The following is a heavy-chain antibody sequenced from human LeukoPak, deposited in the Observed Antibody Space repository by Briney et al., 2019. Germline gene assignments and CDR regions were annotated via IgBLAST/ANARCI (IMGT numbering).Heavy chain of an antibody. Sequence: GGSLRLSCAASGFTFSSYWMSWVRQVPGKGLEWVANIRQDGSTMSYVDSVRGRFTISRDNAKNSLYLQMSSLGADDTAVYYCVRDRGFGANDYWGQGTLVTVSS. V-gene: IGHV3-7*01. CDR1: GFTFSSYW. D-gene: IGHD3-10*01. CDR2: IRQDGSTM. J-gene: IGHJ4*02. CDR3: VRDRGFGANDY.